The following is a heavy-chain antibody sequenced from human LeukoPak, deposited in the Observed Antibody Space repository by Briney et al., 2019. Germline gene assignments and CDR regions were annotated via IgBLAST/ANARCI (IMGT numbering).Heavy chain of an antibody. CDR2: INSDGSST. CDR3: ARGRPNNYYDLENFDY. J-gene: IGHJ4*02. D-gene: IGHD3-22*01. Sequence: PGGSLRLSCAASGFTFSNYWMHWVRQAPGKGLVWVSRINSDGSSTSYADSVKGRFTISRDNAKNTLYLQMNSLRAEDTAVYYCARGRPNNYYDLENFDYWGQGTLVTVSS. CDR1: GFTFSNYW. V-gene: IGHV3-74*01.